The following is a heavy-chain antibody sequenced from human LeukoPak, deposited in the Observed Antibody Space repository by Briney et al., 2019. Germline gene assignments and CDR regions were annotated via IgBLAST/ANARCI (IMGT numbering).Heavy chain of an antibody. J-gene: IGHJ4*02. V-gene: IGHV3-7*01. Sequence: GGSLRLSCAASGFTFSSYWVNWVRQAPGKGLEWVANIKQDGSEKYYVDSVKGRFTISRDNAKNSLYLQLNSLRAEDTAVYYCARGAALHYWGQGTLVTVSS. CDR3: ARGAALHY. CDR2: IKQDGSEK. CDR1: GFTFSSYW.